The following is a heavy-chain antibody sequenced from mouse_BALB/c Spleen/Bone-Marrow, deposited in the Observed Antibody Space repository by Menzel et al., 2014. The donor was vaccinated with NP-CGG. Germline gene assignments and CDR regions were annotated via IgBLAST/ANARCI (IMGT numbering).Heavy chain of an antibody. CDR3: ARGGYGNVYYAMDY. CDR1: GYTFTSYW. CDR2: INPSNGRA. V-gene: IGHV1S81*02. J-gene: IGHJ4*01. D-gene: IGHD2-10*02. Sequence: VLLQQSGAELVKPGASVKLSCKASGYTFTSYWMHWVKQRPGQGLEWIGEINPSNGRADYNEKFRSKATLTVDRSSSTAYMQLSSLTSEDSAVYYCARGGYGNVYYAMDYWGQGTSVTVSS.